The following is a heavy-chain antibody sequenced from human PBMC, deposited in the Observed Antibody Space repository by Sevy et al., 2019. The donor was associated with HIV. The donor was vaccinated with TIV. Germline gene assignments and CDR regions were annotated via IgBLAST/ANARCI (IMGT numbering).Heavy chain of an antibody. CDR1: GYTFTSYG. V-gene: IGHV1-18*04. CDR3: ARARGCSSTSCYIDWGENWFDP. CDR2: ISAYNGNT. J-gene: IGHJ5*02. D-gene: IGHD2-2*02. Sequence: ASVKVSCKASGYTFTSYGISWVRQAPGQGLEWMGWISAYNGNTTYAQKLQGRVTMTTDTSTSTAYMELRSLRSDDTAVYYCARARGCSSTSCYIDWGENWFDPWGQGTLVTVSS.